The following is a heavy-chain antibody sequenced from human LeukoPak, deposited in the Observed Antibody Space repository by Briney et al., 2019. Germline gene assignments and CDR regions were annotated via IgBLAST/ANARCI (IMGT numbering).Heavy chain of an antibody. D-gene: IGHD6-13*01. CDR2: ISYDGSNK. CDR3: AKDGMSMDSSWFDY. Sequence: PGGSLRLSCAASGFTFSSYSIHWVRQAPGKGLEWVAVISYDGSNKYYADSVKGRFTISRDNSKNTLYLQMNSLRVEDTAVYYCAKDGMSMDSSWFDYWGQGTLVTVSS. J-gene: IGHJ4*02. CDR1: GFTFSSYS. V-gene: IGHV3-30*18.